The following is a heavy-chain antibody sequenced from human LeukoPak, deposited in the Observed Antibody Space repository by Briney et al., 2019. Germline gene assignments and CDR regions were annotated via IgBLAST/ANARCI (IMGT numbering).Heavy chain of an antibody. CDR1: GFTFSHYG. Sequence: GGSLRLSCATSGFTFSHYGMHWVRQAPGKGLEWVAVIWNDGSNKYYGDSVKGRFTISRDNSKNTLYLQMNSLTVEDTAVYYCAKDAQRGFDYSNSLEHWGQGTLVTVPS. D-gene: IGHD4-11*01. CDR2: IWNDGSNK. V-gene: IGHV3-33*06. CDR3: AKDAQRGFDYSNSLEH. J-gene: IGHJ5*02.